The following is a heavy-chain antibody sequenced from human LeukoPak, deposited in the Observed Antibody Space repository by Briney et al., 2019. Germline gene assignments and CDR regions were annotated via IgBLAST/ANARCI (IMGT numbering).Heavy chain of an antibody. CDR2: IYSSGNT. J-gene: IGHJ6*03. D-gene: IGHD3-9*01. CDR1: GGSISSGYYY. Sequence: SETPSLTCTVSGGSISSGYYYWSWIRQPAGRALEWIGRIYSSGNTMYNPSLKSRVTISVDTSKNQFSLKLTSVTAADTAVYYCARGTYYDILTGYLGAAYYMDVWGKGTTVTVSS. CDR3: ARGTYYDILTGYLGAAYYMDV. V-gene: IGHV4-61*02.